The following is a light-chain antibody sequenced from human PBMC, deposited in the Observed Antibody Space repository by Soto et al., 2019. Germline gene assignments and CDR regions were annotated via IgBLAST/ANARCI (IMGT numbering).Light chain of an antibody. J-gene: IGKJ2*01. CDR2: GVS. CDR1: QSVSSSY. Sequence: IVLTQSPGTLSLSPGERATLSCRASQSVSSSYLAWYQQKPGQAPRLLIYGVSSRAPGIPDRFSGSGSGTDFTLTISRLEPEDFAVDYCQQYGSSYTFGQGTKLEIK. V-gene: IGKV3-20*01. CDR3: QQYGSSYT.